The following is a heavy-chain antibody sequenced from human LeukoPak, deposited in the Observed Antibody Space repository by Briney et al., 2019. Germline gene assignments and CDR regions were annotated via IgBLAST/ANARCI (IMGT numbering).Heavy chain of an antibody. CDR1: GGSISRYF. V-gene: IGHV4-4*07. CDR3: ARDLSNGLTYSPFDY. Sequence: SETLCLTCTVSGGSISRYFWSWIRQPAGKGLEWIGRIYSSGSTNYSPSLKSRAFMSVDTSKNQFSLRLTSVTAADTAVYYCARDLSNGLTYSPFDYWGQGTLVTVSS. D-gene: IGHD2-8*01. CDR2: IYSSGST. J-gene: IGHJ4*02.